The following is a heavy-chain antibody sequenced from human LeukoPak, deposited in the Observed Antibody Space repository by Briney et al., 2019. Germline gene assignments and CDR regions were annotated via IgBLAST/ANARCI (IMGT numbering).Heavy chain of an antibody. Sequence: SETLSLTCTVSGGSISSSSYYWGWIRQPPGKGLEWIGSIYYSGSTYYNPSLKSRVTISVDTSKNQFPLKLSSVTAADTAVYYCARMGGPVLLGEDYWGQGTLVTVSS. CDR3: ARMGGPVLLGEDY. D-gene: IGHD3-10*01. CDR2: IYYSGST. CDR1: GGSISSSSYY. J-gene: IGHJ4*02. V-gene: IGHV4-39*06.